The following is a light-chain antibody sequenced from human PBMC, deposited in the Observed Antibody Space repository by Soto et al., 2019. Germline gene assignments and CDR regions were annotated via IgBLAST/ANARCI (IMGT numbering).Light chain of an antibody. Sequence: DIAMTQSPLSLPVTPGEPASISCRSSQSLQHSNGYNYLDWYLQKPGQSPQVLIYLGSNRASGVPDRFSGSGSGTDFTLKISRVETEDVGVYYSMQALQTPLTFGVGTKVESK. CDR1: QSLQHSNGYNY. V-gene: IGKV2-28*01. J-gene: IGKJ4*01. CDR2: LGS. CDR3: MQALQTPLT.